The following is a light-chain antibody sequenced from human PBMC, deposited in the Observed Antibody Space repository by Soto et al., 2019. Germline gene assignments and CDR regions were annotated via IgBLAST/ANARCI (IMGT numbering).Light chain of an antibody. CDR3: QQRSNWRIT. J-gene: IGKJ5*01. Sequence: EIALTQSPGTLSLSPGERATLSCRASQSVSNNYLAWYQQKPGQAPRLLIYGASNRATGIPARFSGSGSGTDFTLTISSLEPEDFAVYYCQQRSNWRITFGQGTRLEI. V-gene: IGKV3D-20*02. CDR1: QSVSNNY. CDR2: GAS.